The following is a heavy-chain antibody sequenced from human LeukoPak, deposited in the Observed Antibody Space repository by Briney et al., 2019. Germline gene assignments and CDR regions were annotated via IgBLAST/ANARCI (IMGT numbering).Heavy chain of an antibody. CDR2: IYTSGST. CDR3: ARSGDIVVVAAALGWYAFDI. Sequence: SETLSLTCTVSGDSITGDYWSWIRQPAGKGLEWIGRIYTSGSTNYNPSLKSRVTISVDTSKNQFSLKLSSVTAADTAVYYCARSGDIVVVAAALGWYAFDIWGQGTMVTVSS. V-gene: IGHV4-4*07. CDR1: GDSITGDY. D-gene: IGHD2-15*01. J-gene: IGHJ3*02.